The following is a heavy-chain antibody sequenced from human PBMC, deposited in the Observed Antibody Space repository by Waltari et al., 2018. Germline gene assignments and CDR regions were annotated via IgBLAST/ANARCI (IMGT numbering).Heavy chain of an antibody. D-gene: IGHD3-10*01. Sequence: EVQLVASGGGLVQSGRSLRISCVGSGFTFDDYAMYWVRQRPGKGLEGVSGIGWNSGAIGNANSVRGRFSTYRDNAKKSLYLQRGRLRPEDTALYYCVKGGWGFGAFYEQHWGQGIQVTVSS. CDR2: IGWNSGAI. CDR3: VKGGWGFGAFYEQH. V-gene: IGHV3-9*01. CDR1: GFTFDDYA. J-gene: IGHJ1*01.